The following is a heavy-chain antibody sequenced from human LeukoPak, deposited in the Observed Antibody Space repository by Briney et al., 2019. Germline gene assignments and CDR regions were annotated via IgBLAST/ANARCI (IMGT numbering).Heavy chain of an antibody. Sequence: ASVKVSCKASGYTFTSYGISWVRQAPGQGLEWMGWISAYNGNTNYAQKLQGRVTMTTDTSTSTAYMELRSLRSDDTAVYYRAREGEDIVVVPAATGAFDIWGQGTMVTVSS. V-gene: IGHV1-18*01. D-gene: IGHD2-2*01. CDR2: ISAYNGNT. J-gene: IGHJ3*02. CDR3: AREGEDIVVVPAATGAFDI. CDR1: GYTFTSYG.